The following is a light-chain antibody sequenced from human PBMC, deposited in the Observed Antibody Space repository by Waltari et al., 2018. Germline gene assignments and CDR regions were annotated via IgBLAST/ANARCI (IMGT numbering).Light chain of an antibody. CDR2: GAS. V-gene: IGKV3-20*01. CDR3: QQYDGSVVT. CDR1: QTITGSW. J-gene: IGKJ4*01. Sequence: DIVLTQSPGTLSVPTGETVTVSCRASQTITGSWLTWYHQKPGQAPRLLIYGASNRAPGVPDRFSGSGSGTDFTLTISRLEPEDSAVYYCQQYDGSVVTFGGGTKVEIK.